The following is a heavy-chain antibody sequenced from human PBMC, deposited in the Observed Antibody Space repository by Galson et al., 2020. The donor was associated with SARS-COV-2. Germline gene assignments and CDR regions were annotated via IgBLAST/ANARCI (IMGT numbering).Heavy chain of an antibody. D-gene: IGHD3-10*01. Sequence: KISCQASGGSFNSFAVSWLRQAPGKGLEWMGRIIPIVDMTNYTPTFQDRLSITADKSTATAYMELHTLTSHDTAIYYCVWDPLWSPWGQGTLVIVSS. V-gene: IGHV1-69*04. CDR3: VWDPLWSP. CDR2: IIPIVDMT. J-gene: IGHJ5*02. CDR1: GGSFNSFA.